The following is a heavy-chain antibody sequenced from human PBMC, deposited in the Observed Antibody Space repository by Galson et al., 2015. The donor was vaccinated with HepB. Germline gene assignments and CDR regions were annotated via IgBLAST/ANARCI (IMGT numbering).Heavy chain of an antibody. J-gene: IGHJ4*02. CDR3: ARDESSSSWFYFDY. CDR1: GGSVSSGSYY. CDR2: IYYSGST. V-gene: IGHV4-61*01. D-gene: IGHD6-13*01. Sequence: LSLTCTVSGGSVSSGSYYWSWIRQPPGKGLEWIGYIYYSGSTNYNPSLKSRVTISVDTSKNRFSLKLSSVTAADTAVYYCARDESSSSWFYFDYWGQGTLVTVSS.